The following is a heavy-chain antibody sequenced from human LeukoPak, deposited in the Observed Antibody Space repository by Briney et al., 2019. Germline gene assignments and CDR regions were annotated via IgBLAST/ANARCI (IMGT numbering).Heavy chain of an antibody. CDR2: INSDGSST. CDR1: GFTFSSYW. D-gene: IGHD3-10*02. J-gene: IGHJ6*04. CDR3: AELGITMIGGV. V-gene: IGHV3-74*01. Sequence: GGTLRLSCAASGFTFSSYWMHWVRQAPGKGLVWVSRINSDGSSTSYADSVKGRFTISRDNSKNTLYLQMNSLRAEDTAVYYCAELGITMIGGVWGKGTTVTISS.